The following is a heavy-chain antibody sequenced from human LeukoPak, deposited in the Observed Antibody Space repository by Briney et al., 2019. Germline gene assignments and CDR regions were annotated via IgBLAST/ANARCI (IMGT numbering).Heavy chain of an antibody. J-gene: IGHJ4*02. D-gene: IGHD2-2*01. CDR1: GGSIISSNW. Sequence: SETLSLTCGVSGGSIISSNWWSWVRQPPGKGLEWIGEIYHSGSTNYNPSLKSRVTISVDKSKSQFSLELTSVTAADTAPYYCARGGYCSSTSCYVFDSWGQGTLVTVSS. V-gene: IGHV4-4*02. CDR2: IYHSGST. CDR3: ARGGYCSSTSCYVFDS.